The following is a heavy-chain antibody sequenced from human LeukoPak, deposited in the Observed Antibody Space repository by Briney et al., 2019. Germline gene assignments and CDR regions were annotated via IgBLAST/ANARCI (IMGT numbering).Heavy chain of an antibody. J-gene: IGHJ4*02. D-gene: IGHD3-22*01. CDR1: GFTLSYYA. CDR3: AKGPTYDSLPYYFDY. Sequence: GGSLRLSCSASGFTLSYYAMHWVRQAAGKGLGFVSGISSNGGSTYYADSLKGRFTVSRDNSNNTLYLQMSSLRAEDTAIYYCAKGPTYDSLPYYFDYWGQGTLVTVSS. V-gene: IGHV3-64D*09. CDR2: ISSNGGST.